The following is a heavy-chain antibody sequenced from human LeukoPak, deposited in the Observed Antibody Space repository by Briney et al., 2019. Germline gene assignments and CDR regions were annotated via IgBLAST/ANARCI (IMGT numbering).Heavy chain of an antibody. Sequence: GGSLRLSCAAAGFTFSSYAMSWVRQAPGKGLEWVSAISGSGGSTYYADSVKGRFTISRDKSKNTLYLQMNSLRAEDTAVYYCVAWTSGSPGYWGQGTLVTVSS. CDR1: GFTFSSYA. J-gene: IGHJ4*02. D-gene: IGHD5-12*01. V-gene: IGHV3-23*01. CDR2: ISGSGGST. CDR3: VAWTSGSPGY.